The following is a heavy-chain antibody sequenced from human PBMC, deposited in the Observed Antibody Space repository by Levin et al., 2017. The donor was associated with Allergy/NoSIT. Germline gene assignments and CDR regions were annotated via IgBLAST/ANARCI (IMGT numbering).Heavy chain of an antibody. D-gene: IGHD3-22*01. Sequence: KISCKASGGALSNFAISWVRQAPGQGLEWMGGIIPIFGTTNYAQKFQGRVTVTADESTNTANMELSSLRSEDTAVYFCARSPYYYSSSGLNWFDPWGQGTLVTVSS. V-gene: IGHV1-69*01. CDR2: IIPIFGTT. CDR1: GGALSNFA. CDR3: ARSPYYYSSSGLNWFDP. J-gene: IGHJ5*02.